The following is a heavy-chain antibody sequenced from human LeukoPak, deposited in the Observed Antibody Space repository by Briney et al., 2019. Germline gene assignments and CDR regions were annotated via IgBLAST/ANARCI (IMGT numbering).Heavy chain of an antibody. Sequence: SETLSLTCAVSGGSFGVYFWSCSRQPPGEGLGWGGEINHSGSTNYNPSLKSRATISVETSKNQFSLKLSSVTAAGTAVYYCASLTSGWSIYYYYYMDVWGKGTTVTISS. CDR3: ASLTSGWSIYYYYYMDV. J-gene: IGHJ6*03. CDR1: GGSFGVYF. CDR2: INHSGST. V-gene: IGHV4-34*01. D-gene: IGHD6-19*01.